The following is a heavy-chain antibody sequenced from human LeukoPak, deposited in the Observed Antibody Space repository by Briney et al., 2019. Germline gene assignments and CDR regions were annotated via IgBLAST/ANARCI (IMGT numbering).Heavy chain of an antibody. D-gene: IGHD3-3*01. J-gene: IGHJ4*02. CDR1: GGTFSSYA. CDR3: ARGRDPGITIFGVVSNFDY. Sequence: SVKVSCKASGGTFSSYAISWVRQAPGQGLEWMGRIIPILGIANYAQKFQGRVTITADKSTSTAYMELSSLRSEDTAVYYCARGRDPGITIFGVVSNFDYWGQGTLVTVSS. V-gene: IGHV1-69*04. CDR2: IIPILGIA.